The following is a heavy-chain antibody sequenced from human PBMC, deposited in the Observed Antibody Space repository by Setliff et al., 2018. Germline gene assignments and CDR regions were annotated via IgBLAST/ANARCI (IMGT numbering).Heavy chain of an antibody. CDR2: INHSGST. Sequence: SETLSLTCTVSGGSISSYYWSWIRQPPGKGLEWIGEINHSGSTNYNPSLKSRVTISVDTSKNQFSLKLSSVTAADTAVYYCARGTYDYYDSSGYYFVDYWGQGTLVTVSS. V-gene: IGHV4-59*08. CDR1: GGSISSYY. J-gene: IGHJ4*02. CDR3: ARGTYDYYDSSGYYFVDY. D-gene: IGHD3-22*01.